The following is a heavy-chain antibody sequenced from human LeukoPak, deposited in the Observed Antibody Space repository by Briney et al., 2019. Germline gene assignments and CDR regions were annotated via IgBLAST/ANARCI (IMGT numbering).Heavy chain of an antibody. CDR2: ISAYNGDT. CDR1: GYTFTSYG. D-gene: IGHD1-26*01. V-gene: IGHV1-18*01. CDR3: ARDSARPVGATGPAFDY. J-gene: IGHJ4*02. Sequence: ASVKVSCKASGYTFTSYGISWVRQAPGQGLEWMGWISAYNGDTNYAQKLQGRVTMTTDTSTSTAYMELRSLRSDDTAVYYCARDSARPVGATGPAFDYWGQGTLVTVSS.